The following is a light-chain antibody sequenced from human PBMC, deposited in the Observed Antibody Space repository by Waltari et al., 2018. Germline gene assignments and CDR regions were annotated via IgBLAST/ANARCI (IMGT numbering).Light chain of an antibody. CDR1: QSLVFSDGNIY. J-gene: IGKJ2*01. CDR2: KVS. V-gene: IGKV2-30*01. Sequence: DAVMTQSPLSLPVTLGQPASISCRSSQSLVFSDGNIYLNWFQQRPGPSPRRLIYKVSNRDSGVPDRFSGSGSGTDFTLKISRVEAEDVGGVYYCMQATHWPYTFGQGTKLEIK. CDR3: MQATHWPYT.